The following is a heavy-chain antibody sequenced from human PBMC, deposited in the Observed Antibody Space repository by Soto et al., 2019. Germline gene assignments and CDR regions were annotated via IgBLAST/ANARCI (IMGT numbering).Heavy chain of an antibody. D-gene: IGHD2-2*02. CDR1: GYTFTSCY. CDR3: ANPGEYTAAYDY. Sequence: ASVEVSCKASGYTFTSCYMHWVGQAPGQGLEWMGIINPSGGSTSYAQKFQGRVTMTRDTSTSTVYMELSSLRSEDTAVYYCANPGEYTAAYDYWGQGTLVTVSS. J-gene: IGHJ4*02. CDR2: INPSGGST. V-gene: IGHV1-46*01.